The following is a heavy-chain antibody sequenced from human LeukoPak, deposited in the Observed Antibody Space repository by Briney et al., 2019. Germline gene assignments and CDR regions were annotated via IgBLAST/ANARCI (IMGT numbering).Heavy chain of an antibody. D-gene: IGHD3-10*01. CDR3: ARDGRFGELWFGMDV. J-gene: IGHJ6*02. Sequence: GGSLRLSCAASGFTFSSYSMNWVRQAPGKGLEWVSSISSSSYIYYADSVKGRFTISRDNAKNSLYLQMNSLRAEDTAVYYCARDGRFGELWFGMDVWGQGTTVTVSS. V-gene: IGHV3-21*01. CDR2: ISSSSYI. CDR1: GFTFSSYS.